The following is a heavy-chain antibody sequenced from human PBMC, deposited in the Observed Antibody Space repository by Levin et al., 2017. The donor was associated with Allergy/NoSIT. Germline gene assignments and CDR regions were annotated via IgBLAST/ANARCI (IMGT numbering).Heavy chain of an antibody. Sequence: SETLSLTCSVSGGSISGSTFYWGWIRQPPGTGLEWIGSFYYSGDTYYNPSLRSRVTISVDTSTHQFSLRVRSVPAADTAVSYCARDRGFYDDSSYFYNYVMDVWGQGTTVTVSS. CDR1: GGSISGSTFY. V-gene: IGHV4-39*07. D-gene: IGHD4-17*01. CDR2: FYYSGDT. CDR3: ARDRGFYDDSSYFYNYVMDV. J-gene: IGHJ6*02.